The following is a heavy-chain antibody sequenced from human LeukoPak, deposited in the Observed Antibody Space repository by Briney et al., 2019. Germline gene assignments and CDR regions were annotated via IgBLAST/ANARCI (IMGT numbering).Heavy chain of an antibody. J-gene: IGHJ4*02. CDR3: AKDYDSSGHYYGLDY. CDR2: ISGSGGST. Sequence: GGSLRLSCAASGFTFSSYAMSWVRQAPGKGLEWVSAISGSGGSTYYADSVKGRFTISRDNSKNTLYLQMNSLRAEDTAVYYCAKDYDSSGHYYGLDYWGQGTLVTVSS. V-gene: IGHV3-23*01. CDR1: GFTFSSYA. D-gene: IGHD3-22*01.